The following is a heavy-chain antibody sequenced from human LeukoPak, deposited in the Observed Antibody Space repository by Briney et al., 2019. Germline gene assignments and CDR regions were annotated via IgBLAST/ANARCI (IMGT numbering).Heavy chain of an antibody. Sequence: SETLSLTCTVSGGSISSDGYSWSWIRQHPGKGLEWIGYISYAGSTSYNPSLKSRVTISVDTSKNHFSLKLSSVTAADTAVYYCARWYSGSYRIDYWGQGILVTVSS. CDR2: ISYAGST. V-gene: IGHV4-31*03. CDR3: ARWYSGSYRIDY. D-gene: IGHD1-26*01. J-gene: IGHJ4*02. CDR1: GGSISSDGYS.